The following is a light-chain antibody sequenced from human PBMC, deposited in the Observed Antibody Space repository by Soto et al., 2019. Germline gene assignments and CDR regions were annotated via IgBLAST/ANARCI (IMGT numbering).Light chain of an antibody. J-gene: IGLJ3*02. V-gene: IGLV2-14*01. CDR1: TSDVGRYNY. CDR2: DVS. CDR3: NSYTTGTTWV. Sequence: SVLTQPASVSGSPGQSITLSCTGTTSDVGRYNYVSWHQQHPGKAPKLLIFDVSNRPSGVSDRFSGSKSGNTASLTISGLQAEDEADYYCNSYTTGTTWVFGGGTKVTVL.